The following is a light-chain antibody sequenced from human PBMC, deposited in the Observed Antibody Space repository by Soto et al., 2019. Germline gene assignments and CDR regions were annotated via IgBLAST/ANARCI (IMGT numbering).Light chain of an antibody. V-gene: IGKV3-11*01. CDR2: YAS. J-gene: IGKJ4*01. Sequence: EIVLTQSPATLSLSPGERATLSCRASQSVSSYLAWYQQKPGQAPRLLIYYASNRATGIPARFSGSGSGTDFTLTISSLEPEELAVYYCQQRSTWPLTFGGGTKVEIK. CDR3: QQRSTWPLT. CDR1: QSVSSY.